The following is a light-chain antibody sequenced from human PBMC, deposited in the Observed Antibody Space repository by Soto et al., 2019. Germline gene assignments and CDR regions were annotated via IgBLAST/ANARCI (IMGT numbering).Light chain of an antibody. CDR2: TNS. CDR1: SSNIGSNT. Sequence: QSVLTQPPSASGTPGQRVTISCSGSSSNIGSNTVNWYQQLPGTAPKLLIYTNSQRPSGVPDRFSGSKSGTSASLAISGLQSEDEAHYYCAAWDDSLNGEVFGGGTKLTVL. CDR3: AAWDDSLNGEV. J-gene: IGLJ2*01. V-gene: IGLV1-44*01.